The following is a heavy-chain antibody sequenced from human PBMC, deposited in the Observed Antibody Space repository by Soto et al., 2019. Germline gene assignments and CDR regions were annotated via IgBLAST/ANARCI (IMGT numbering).Heavy chain of an antibody. D-gene: IGHD3-10*01. CDR1: GGSISMNW. CDR2: IYHSGST. J-gene: IGHJ4*02. CDR3: ARVVQGIDY. Sequence: QVQLQESGPGLVKPSGTLSLTCAVSGGSISMNWWCWVRQPPGEGLEWIGEIYHSGSTNYNPSLKSRVTTSVDKSKDKLSLKLSSVTAADTAVYYCARVVQGIDYWGQGTLVTVSS. V-gene: IGHV4-4*02.